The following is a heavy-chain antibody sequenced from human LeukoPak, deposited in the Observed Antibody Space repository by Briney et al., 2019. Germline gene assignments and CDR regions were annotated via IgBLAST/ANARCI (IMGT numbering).Heavy chain of an antibody. Sequence: SETLSLTCSVSGYSISSAYYWGWIRQPPGKGLEWIATIHYSGSTYYNPSLKSRVTISLDTSKNQFSLQLNSGTPEDTAVYYCARETTVTTGWFDPWGQGTLVTVSS. D-gene: IGHD4-17*01. J-gene: IGHJ5*02. CDR3: ARETTVTTGWFDP. V-gene: IGHV4-38-2*02. CDR1: GYSISSAYY. CDR2: IHYSGST.